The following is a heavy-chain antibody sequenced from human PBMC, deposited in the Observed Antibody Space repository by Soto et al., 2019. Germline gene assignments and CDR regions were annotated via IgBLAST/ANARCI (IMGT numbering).Heavy chain of an antibody. CDR3: AKQRADYGSGADTFYFDS. Sequence: PGGSLRLSCTVSGVTFSNYAMNWFRQAPVKGLEWVSSLSGSGGTTYYADTVKGRFIISRDNSKNTLYLLMNSLRAEDTALYYCAKQRADYGSGADTFYFDSWGQGALVTVSS. CDR1: GVTFSNYA. D-gene: IGHD3-10*01. CDR2: LSGSGGTT. J-gene: IGHJ4*02. V-gene: IGHV3-23*01.